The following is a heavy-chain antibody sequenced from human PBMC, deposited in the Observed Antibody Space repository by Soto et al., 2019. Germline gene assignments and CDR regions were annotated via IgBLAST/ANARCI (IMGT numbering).Heavy chain of an antibody. D-gene: IGHD3-22*01. CDR3: ARDLSYYLDSSDRPGAFDI. Sequence: QVQLVQSGAEVKKPGASVKVSCKASGYTFTNYGISWVRQAPGQGLEWMGWISAYNGDTNYAQKLQGRVTMTTDTSTMTAYMELRSLRSDDTAVYYCARDLSYYLDSSDRPGAFDIWGRGTMVTVSS. J-gene: IGHJ3*02. CDR2: ISAYNGDT. V-gene: IGHV1-18*04. CDR1: GYTFTNYG.